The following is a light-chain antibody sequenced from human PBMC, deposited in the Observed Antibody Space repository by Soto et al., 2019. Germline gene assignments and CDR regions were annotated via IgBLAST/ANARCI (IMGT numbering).Light chain of an antibody. V-gene: IGKV3-20*01. CDR2: GAS. J-gene: IGKJ5*01. CDR1: QTFSNSF. CDR3: QQCGSSST. Sequence: EIVLTQSPGTLSLSPGERATLSCRASQTFSNSFLSWFQQIPGQAPRLLIYGASMRATGIPDRFSGSGSGTDLTLTISRLEHEDFEVSYCQQCGSSSTFGQGTRLEIK.